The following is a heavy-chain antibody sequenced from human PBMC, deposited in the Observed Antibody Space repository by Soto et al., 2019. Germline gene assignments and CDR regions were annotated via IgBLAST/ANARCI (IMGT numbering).Heavy chain of an antibody. D-gene: IGHD2-15*01. CDR1: GFTFSSYS. Sequence: GGSLRLSCAASGFTFSSYSMNWVRQAPGKGLEWVSSISSSSSYIYYADSVKGRFTISRDNAKNSLYLQMNSLRAEDTAVYYCAREGGPRPYFDYWGQGTLVTVSS. J-gene: IGHJ4*02. CDR2: ISSSSSYI. V-gene: IGHV3-21*01. CDR3: AREGGPRPYFDY.